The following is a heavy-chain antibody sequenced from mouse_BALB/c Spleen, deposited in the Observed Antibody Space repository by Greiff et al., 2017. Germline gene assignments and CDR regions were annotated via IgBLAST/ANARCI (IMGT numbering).Heavy chain of an antibody. V-gene: IGHV5-6*01. CDR2: ISSGGSYT. D-gene: IGHD2-4*01. CDR3: ARDDYEGSF. Sequence: DVHLVESGGDLVKPGGSLKLSCAASGFTFSSYGMSWVRQTPDKRLEWVATISSGGSYTYYPDSVKGRFTISRDNAKNTLYLQMSSLKSEDTAMYYCARDDYEGSFWGQGTLVTVSA. CDR1: GFTFSSYG. J-gene: IGHJ3*01.